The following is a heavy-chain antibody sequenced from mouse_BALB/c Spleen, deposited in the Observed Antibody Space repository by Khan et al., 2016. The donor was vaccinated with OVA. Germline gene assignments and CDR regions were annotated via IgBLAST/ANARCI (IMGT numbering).Heavy chain of an antibody. CDR2: ISSGGHYT. J-gene: IGHJ3*01. V-gene: IGHV5-6*01. CDR1: GFTFSTYG. CDR3: ARLAYYYNSEGFAY. Sequence: EVELVESEGDLVKPGGSLKLSCAASGFTFSTYGMSWVRQTPDKRLEWVATISSGGHYTYYPDSVKGRFTISRDNAKSTLYLQMSSLKSEDTAIYYCARLAYYYNSEGFAYWGQGTLVTVSA. D-gene: IGHD1-1*01.